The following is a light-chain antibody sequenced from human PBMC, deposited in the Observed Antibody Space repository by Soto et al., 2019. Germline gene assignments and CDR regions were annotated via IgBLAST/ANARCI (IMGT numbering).Light chain of an antibody. CDR3: QVWDSTSDHLYV. CDR1: NIGSKG. J-gene: IGLJ1*01. Sequence: SYVLTQPPSVSVAPGQTARIACGGNNIGSKGVHWYQQKPGQAPVLVVFDSSDRPSGIPERFSGSNSGNTATLTISRVEAGDEADYYCQVWDSTSDHLYVFGTGTKVTVL. V-gene: IGLV3-21*02. CDR2: DSS.